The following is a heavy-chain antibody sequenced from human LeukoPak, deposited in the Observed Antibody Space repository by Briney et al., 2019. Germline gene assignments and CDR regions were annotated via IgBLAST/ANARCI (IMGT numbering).Heavy chain of an antibody. CDR1: GYTFTSYY. CDR3: ARTGDSSGWYAWFDP. D-gene: IGHD6-19*01. Sequence: GASVKVSCKASGYTFTSYYMHWVRQAPGQGLEWMGIINPSGGSTSYAQKFQGRVTMTRDTSTSAVYMELSSLRSEDMAVYYCARTGDSSGWYAWFDPWGQGTLVTVSS. CDR2: INPSGGST. V-gene: IGHV1-46*01. J-gene: IGHJ5*02.